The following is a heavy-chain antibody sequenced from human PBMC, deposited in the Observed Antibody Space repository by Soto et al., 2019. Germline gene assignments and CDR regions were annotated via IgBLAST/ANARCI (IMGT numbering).Heavy chain of an antibody. V-gene: IGHV3-33*01. CDR3: ARGRSYGGKRNYYYYGMDV. CDR1: GFTFSSYG. Sequence: GGSLRLSCAASGFTFSSYGMHWVRQAPGKGLEWVAVIWYDGSNKYYADSVKGRFTISRDNSKNTLYLQMNSLRAEDTAVYYCARGRSYGGKRNYYYYGMDVWGQGTTVTV. J-gene: IGHJ6*02. D-gene: IGHD4-17*01. CDR2: IWYDGSNK.